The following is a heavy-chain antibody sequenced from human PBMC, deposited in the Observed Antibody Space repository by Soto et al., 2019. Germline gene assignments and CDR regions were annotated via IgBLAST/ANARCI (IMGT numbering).Heavy chain of an antibody. CDR2: IKSKTDGGTT. V-gene: IGHV3-15*01. CDR1: GFNFSNAW. D-gene: IGHD3-9*01. CDR3: TIDSRDLLRYFDWLLYFDY. Sequence: GGSLRLSCAASGFNFSNAWMSWVRQAPGKGLEWVGRIKSKTDGGTTDYAAPVKGRFTISRDDSKNTLYLQMNSLKTDDTSVSYCTIDSRDLLRYFDWLLYFDYWGQGTLVTVSS. J-gene: IGHJ4*02.